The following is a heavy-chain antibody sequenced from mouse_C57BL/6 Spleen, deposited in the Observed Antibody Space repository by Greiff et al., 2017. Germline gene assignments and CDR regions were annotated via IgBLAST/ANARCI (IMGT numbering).Heavy chain of an antibody. J-gene: IGHJ4*01. CDR3: WYYGSSHAMDY. D-gene: IGHD1-1*01. Sequence: QVQLQQSGAELVKPGASVKMSCKASGYTFTSYWLTWVKQRPGQGLEWIGDIYPGSGSTNYNEKFKSKATLTVDTSSSTAYMQLSSLTSEDSAVYYCWYYGSSHAMDYWGQGTSVTVSS. V-gene: IGHV1-55*01. CDR1: GYTFTSYW. CDR2: IYPGSGST.